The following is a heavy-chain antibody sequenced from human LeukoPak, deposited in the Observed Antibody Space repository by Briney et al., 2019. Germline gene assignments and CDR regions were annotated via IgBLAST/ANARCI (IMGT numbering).Heavy chain of an antibody. D-gene: IGHD3-16*01. CDR1: GYTLTELS. CDR3: VTLGGGVPIAIVDY. V-gene: IGHV1-24*01. CDR2: FGLEDGER. Sequence: ASVKVSCKVSGYTLTELSLHWVRRAPGQGLEWMGGFGLEDGERVYAQTFQGRVAMTEDTSTDTAYMELSSLTSEDTAVYYCVTLGGGVPIAIVDYWGQGTLVTVSS. J-gene: IGHJ4*02.